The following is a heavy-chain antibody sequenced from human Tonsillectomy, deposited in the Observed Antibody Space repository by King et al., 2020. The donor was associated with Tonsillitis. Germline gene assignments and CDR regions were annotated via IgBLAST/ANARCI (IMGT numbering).Heavy chain of an antibody. J-gene: IGHJ6*02. CDR2: IIPIFGTA. CDR1: GGTFSNFA. D-gene: IGHD2-2*02. V-gene: IGHV1-69*01. Sequence: VQLVQSGAEVKKPGSSVKVSCKASGGTFSNFAISWVRQAPGQGLEWMGGIIPIFGTANYAQKFQDRVTITADESTSTGYMELSSLRSEDTAVYYCARDDIVVVPAAIGGYYHYGMDSWGQGTTVTVSS. CDR3: ARDDIVVVPAAIGGYYHYGMDS.